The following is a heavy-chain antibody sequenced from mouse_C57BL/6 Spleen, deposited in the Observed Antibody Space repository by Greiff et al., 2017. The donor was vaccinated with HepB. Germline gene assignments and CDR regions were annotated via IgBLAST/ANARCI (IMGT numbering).Heavy chain of an antibody. D-gene: IGHD1-1*01. J-gene: IGHJ3*01. V-gene: IGHV1-5*01. CDR3: TRSDYYGSSFFAY. CDR1: GYTFTSYW. CDR2: IYPGNSDT. Sequence: EVQLQQSGTVLARPGASVKMSCKTSGYTFTSYWMHWVKQRPGQGLEWIGAIYPGNSDTSYNQKFKGKAKLTAVTSASTAYMELSSLTNEDSAVYYCTRSDYYGSSFFAYWGQGTLVTVSA.